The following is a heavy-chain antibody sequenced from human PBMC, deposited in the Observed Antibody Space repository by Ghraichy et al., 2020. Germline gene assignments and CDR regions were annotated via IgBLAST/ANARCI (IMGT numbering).Heavy chain of an antibody. D-gene: IGHD5-18*01. CDR1: GFTFSGYA. V-gene: IGHV3-23*01. J-gene: IGHJ4*02. CDR3: AKIAGYTYGSYYFDY. Sequence: GALRLSCAASGFTFSGYAMTWVRQAPGKGLEWVSAISGSGAGTYYADSVKGRFTVSRDNSKNTLYLQMNILRADDTAVYYCAKIAGYTYGSYYFDYWGQGTLVTFSS. CDR2: ISGSGAGT.